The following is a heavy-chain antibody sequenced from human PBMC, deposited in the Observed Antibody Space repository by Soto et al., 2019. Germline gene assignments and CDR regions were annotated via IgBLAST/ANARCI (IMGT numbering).Heavy chain of an antibody. CDR2: IWGGGIST. CDR3: AKEPVGPDWYFDL. CDR1: GFTFSSYG. V-gene: IGHV3-23*01. J-gene: IGHJ2*01. Sequence: GGSLRLSCEAFGFTFSSYGMRWVRRAPGKGLEWVSVIWGGGISTHYADSVKGRFTVSRDNSKNTLYLQMNSLRAEDTAVYNCAKEPVGPDWYFDLWGRGTLVTVSS.